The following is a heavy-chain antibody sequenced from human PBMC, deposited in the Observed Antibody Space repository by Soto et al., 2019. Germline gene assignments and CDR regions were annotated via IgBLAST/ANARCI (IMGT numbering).Heavy chain of an antibody. CDR2: IIPVFQTA. V-gene: IGHV1-69*01. Sequence: QEQLVQSGAEVKKPGSSVKVSCKASGGLFSSYPISWVRQVPGQGLEWMGGIIPVFQTAYYSQRFQGRVTITADESTNTAYMELSSLRSEDTAIYYCARGGSGCSCFNEFWGQGTLVTVSS. J-gene: IGHJ4*02. D-gene: IGHD3-3*01. CDR3: ARGGSGCSCFNEF. CDR1: GGLFSSYP.